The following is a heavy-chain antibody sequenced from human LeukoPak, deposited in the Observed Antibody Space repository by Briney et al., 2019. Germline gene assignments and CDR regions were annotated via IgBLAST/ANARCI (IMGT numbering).Heavy chain of an antibody. J-gene: IGHJ4*02. CDR2: ISAYNGNT. Sequence: ASVKVSCKAPGYTFTSYGISWVRQAPGQGLEWMGWISAYNGNTNYAQKLQGRVTMTTDTSTSTAYMELRSLRSDDTAVYYCARDSRYFDWLSDPCFDYWGQGTLVTVSS. V-gene: IGHV1-18*01. CDR1: GYTFTSYG. CDR3: ARDSRYFDWLSDPCFDY. D-gene: IGHD3-9*01.